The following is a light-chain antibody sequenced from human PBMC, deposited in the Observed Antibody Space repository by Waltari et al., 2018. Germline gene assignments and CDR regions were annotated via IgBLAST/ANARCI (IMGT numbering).Light chain of an antibody. Sequence: TQDPAVSVAMGQPVRITCQGDSLRRYYSSWYRQRPGQAPILVMYDKNNRPSGVPDRFSGSSSDNTASLTITGAQAEDEAYYYCHSRDASGVGGTFGGGTKLTVL. V-gene: IGLV3-19*01. CDR3: HSRDASGVGGT. CDR2: DKN. J-gene: IGLJ3*02. CDR1: SLRRYY.